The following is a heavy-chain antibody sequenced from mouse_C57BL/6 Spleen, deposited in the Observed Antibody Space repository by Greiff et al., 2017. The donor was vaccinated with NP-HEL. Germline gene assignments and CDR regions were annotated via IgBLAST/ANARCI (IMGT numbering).Heavy chain of an antibody. CDR2: IYPGSGST. CDR1: GYTFTSYW. J-gene: IGHJ4*01. D-gene: IGHD2-5*01. Sequence: QVQLQQPGAELVKPGASVKMSCKASGYTFTSYWITWVKQRPGRGLEWIGDIYPGSGSTNYNEKFKSKATLTVDTSSSTAYMQLSSLTSEDSAVYYCARGGYSNYGAMDYWGQGTSVTVSS. V-gene: IGHV1-55*01. CDR3: ARGGYSNYGAMDY.